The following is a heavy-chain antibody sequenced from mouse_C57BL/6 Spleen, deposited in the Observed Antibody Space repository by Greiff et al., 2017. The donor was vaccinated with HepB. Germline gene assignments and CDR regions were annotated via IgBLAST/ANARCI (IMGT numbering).Heavy chain of an antibody. V-gene: IGHV7-3*01. CDR2: IRNKANGYTT. D-gene: IGHD2-5*01. J-gene: IGHJ4*01. CDR3: ARFPYSSYAMDY. CDR1: GFTFTDYY. Sequence: EVQLQESGGGLVQPGGSLSLSCAASGFTFTDYYMSWVRQPPGKALEWLGFIRNKANGYTTEYSASVKGRFTISRDNSQSILYLQMNALRAEDSATYYCARFPYSSYAMDYWGQGTSVTVSS.